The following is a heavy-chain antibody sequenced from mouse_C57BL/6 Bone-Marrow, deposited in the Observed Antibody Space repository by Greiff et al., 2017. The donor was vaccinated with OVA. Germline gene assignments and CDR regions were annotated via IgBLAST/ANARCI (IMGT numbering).Heavy chain of an antibody. CDR3: ARREAWFAY. Sequence: DVHLVESGGGLVKPGGSLKLSCAASGFTFSSDTMSWVRQTPEKRLEWVATISGGGGNTYYPDSVKGRFTISRDNAKNTLYLQMSSLRSEDTALYYCARREAWFAYWGQGTLVTVSA. J-gene: IGHJ3*01. CDR2: ISGGGGNT. V-gene: IGHV5-9*01. CDR1: GFTFSSDT.